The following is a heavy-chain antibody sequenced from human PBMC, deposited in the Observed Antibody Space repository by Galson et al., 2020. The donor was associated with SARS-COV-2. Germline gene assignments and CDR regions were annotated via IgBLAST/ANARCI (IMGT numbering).Heavy chain of an antibody. D-gene: IGHD6-13*01. J-gene: IGHJ4*02. Sequence: ASVTVSCQASGYTFTGYYVHWLRQAPGQGLEWMGWMHPNSGGTKYTQRFQGRVTMTRDMSISTAYMELSSLRSDETAVYYCARGTVLGTAAVTYDFWGQGTLVTVSS. CDR1: GYTFTGYY. V-gene: IGHV1-2*02. CDR2: MHPNSGGT. CDR3: ARGTVLGTAAVTYDF.